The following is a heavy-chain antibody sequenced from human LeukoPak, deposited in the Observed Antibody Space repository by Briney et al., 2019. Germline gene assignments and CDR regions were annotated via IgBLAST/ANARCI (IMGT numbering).Heavy chain of an antibody. J-gene: IGHJ4*02. CDR3: ARGSTVVAARPYFDY. CDR1: GVSIKYDGYY. Sequence: PSETLSLTCTVSGVSIKYDGYYWAWMRQSPGKGLEWIGYFHHSGTTDYNPSLKSRVTISVDTSKNQFSPKLSSVTAADTAVYYCARGSTVVAARPYFDYWGQGTLVTVSS. CDR2: FHHSGTT. V-gene: IGHV4-61*08. D-gene: IGHD2-15*01.